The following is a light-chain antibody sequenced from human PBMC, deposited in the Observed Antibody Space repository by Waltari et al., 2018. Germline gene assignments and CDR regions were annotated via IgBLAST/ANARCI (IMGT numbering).Light chain of an antibody. CDR3: QQYNSYPMT. CDR2: KAS. V-gene: IGKV1-5*03. J-gene: IGKJ5*01. CDR1: QSIGNW. Sequence: DIQMTQSPSTLSASVGDRVAITCRASQSIGNWLAWYQQKPGKAPKLLINKASSLGSGVPSRFSGSGSGTEFTLTISSLQPDDFATYFCQQYNSYPMTFGQGTRLEIK.